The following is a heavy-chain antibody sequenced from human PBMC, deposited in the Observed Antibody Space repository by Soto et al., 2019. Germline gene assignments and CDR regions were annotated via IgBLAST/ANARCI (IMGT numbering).Heavy chain of an antibody. D-gene: IGHD3-16*02. V-gene: IGHV1-46*01. CDR1: GYTFTSYY. J-gene: IGHJ5*02. Sequence: ASVKVSCTASGYTFTSYYMHWVRQAPGQGLEWMGIINPSGGSTSYAQKFQGRVTMTTDTSTSTAYMELRSLRSDDTAVYYCARDRSWFDPWGQGTLVTVSS. CDR2: INPSGGST. CDR3: ARDRSWFDP.